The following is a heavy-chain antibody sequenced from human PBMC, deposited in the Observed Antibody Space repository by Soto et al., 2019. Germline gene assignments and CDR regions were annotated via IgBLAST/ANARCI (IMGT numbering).Heavy chain of an antibody. V-gene: IGHV3-30*18. CDR2: ISYDGSNK. CDR1: GFTFSSYG. Sequence: GGSLRLSCAASGFTFSSYGMHWVRQAPGKGLEWVAVISYDGSNKYYADSVKGRFTISRDNSKNTLYLQMNSLRAEDTAVYYCAKDLRLLWFGEPSFDYWGQGTLVTVSS. J-gene: IGHJ4*02. D-gene: IGHD3-10*01. CDR3: AKDLRLLWFGEPSFDY.